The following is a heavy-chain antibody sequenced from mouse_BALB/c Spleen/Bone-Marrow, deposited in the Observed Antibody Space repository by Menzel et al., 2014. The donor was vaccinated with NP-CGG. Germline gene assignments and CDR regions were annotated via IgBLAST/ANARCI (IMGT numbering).Heavy chain of an antibody. J-gene: IGHJ2*01. CDR1: GFDFSRYW. Sequence: DVHLVESGGGLVQPGGSLKLSCAASGFDFSRYWMSWVRQAPGKGLEWIGEINPDSRTINYSPSLKDKFITSRDNAKKTLYLRLNKVRSEDTALYYCARPDYYGYLNYWGQGTTLTVSS. CDR2: INPDSRTI. V-gene: IGHV4-1*02. D-gene: IGHD1-1*01. CDR3: ARPDYYGYLNY.